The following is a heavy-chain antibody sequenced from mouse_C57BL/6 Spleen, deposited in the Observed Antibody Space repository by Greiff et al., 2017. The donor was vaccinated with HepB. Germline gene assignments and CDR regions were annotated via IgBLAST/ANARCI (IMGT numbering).Heavy chain of an antibody. CDR3: AMDLTGKGPYFDY. CDR2: ILPGSGST. V-gene: IGHV1-9*01. CDR1: GYTFTGYW. J-gene: IGHJ2*01. D-gene: IGHD4-1*01. Sequence: VQLQQSEAELMKPGASVKLSCKATGYTFTGYWIEWVKQRPGHGLEWIGEILPGSGSTNYNEKFKGKATITGDTSYNTAYMQLSRLTTEDSAIYYCAMDLTGKGPYFDYWGQGTTLTVSS.